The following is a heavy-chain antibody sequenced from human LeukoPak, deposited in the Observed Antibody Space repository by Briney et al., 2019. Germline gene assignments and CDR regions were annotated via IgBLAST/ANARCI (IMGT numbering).Heavy chain of an antibody. D-gene: IGHD4-17*01. CDR1: GFTFSSYG. Sequence: GGSLRLSCAASGFTFSSYGMHWVRQAPGKGLEWVAFIRYDGSNKYYADSVKGRFTISRDHSKNTLYLQMSSLRAEDTAVYYCARVAYGDHQYFRHWGQGTLVTVSS. CDR2: IRYDGSNK. V-gene: IGHV3-30*02. CDR3: ARVAYGDHQYFRH. J-gene: IGHJ1*01.